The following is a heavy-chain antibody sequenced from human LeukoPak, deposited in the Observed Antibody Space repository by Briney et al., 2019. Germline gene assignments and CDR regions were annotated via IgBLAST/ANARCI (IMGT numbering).Heavy chain of an antibody. D-gene: IGHD3-22*01. J-gene: IGHJ3*02. V-gene: IGHV1-69*01. Sequence: ASVKVSCKASGGTFSSYAISWVRQAPGQGLEWMGGIIPIFGTANYAQKFQGRVTITADESTSTAYMEPSSLRSEDTAVYYCARELSDSSGYLDIWGQGTMVTVSS. CDR1: GGTFSSYA. CDR2: IIPIFGTA. CDR3: ARELSDSSGYLDI.